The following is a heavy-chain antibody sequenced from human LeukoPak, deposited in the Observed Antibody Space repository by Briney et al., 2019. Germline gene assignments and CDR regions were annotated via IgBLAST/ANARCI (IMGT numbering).Heavy chain of an antibody. CDR3: ARRDYDFWSGYSDMFYYGMDV. V-gene: IGHV4-39*01. CDR2: IYYSGST. CDR1: GGSISSSSYY. Sequence: SETLSLTCTVSGGSISSSSYYWGWIRQPPGKGLEWIGSIYYSGSTYYNPSLKGRVTISVDTSKNQSSLKLSSVTAADTAVYYCARRDYDFWSGYSDMFYYGMDVWGQGTTVTVSS. D-gene: IGHD3-3*01. J-gene: IGHJ6*02.